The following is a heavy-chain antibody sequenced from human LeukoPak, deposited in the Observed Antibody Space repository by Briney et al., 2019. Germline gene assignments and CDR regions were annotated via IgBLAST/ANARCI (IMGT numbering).Heavy chain of an antibody. CDR2: ISYGGNNK. J-gene: IGHJ4*02. D-gene: IGHD2-2*01. CDR1: GFTFSSYG. Sequence: GGSLRLSCAASGFTFSSYGMHWVRQAPGKGLEWVAVISYGGNNKYYADSVKGRFTISRDNFKNTLYLQMNSLRAEDTAMYYCAKGYCSSTSCPPIDYWGQGAQVTVSS. CDR3: AKGYCSSTSCPPIDY. V-gene: IGHV3-30*18.